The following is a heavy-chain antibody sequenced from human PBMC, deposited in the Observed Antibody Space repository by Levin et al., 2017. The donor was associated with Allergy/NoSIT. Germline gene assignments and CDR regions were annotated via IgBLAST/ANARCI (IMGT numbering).Heavy chain of an antibody. CDR3: AKDMGWELLPSDAFDI. D-gene: IGHD1-26*01. V-gene: IGHV3-9*01. CDR2: ISWNSGSI. J-gene: IGHJ3*02. Sequence: SLKISCAASGFTFDDYAMHWVRQAPGKGLEWVSGISWNSGSIGYADSVKGRFTISRDNAKNSLYLQMNSLRAEDTALYYCAKDMGWELLPSDAFDIWGQGTMVTVSS. CDR1: GFTFDDYA.